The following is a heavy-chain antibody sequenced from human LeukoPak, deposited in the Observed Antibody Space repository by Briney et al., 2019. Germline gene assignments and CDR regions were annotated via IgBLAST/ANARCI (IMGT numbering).Heavy chain of an antibody. CDR3: ARAGWYDYVWGSYRSYGFDY. CDR1: GGSFSGYY. J-gene: IGHJ4*02. D-gene: IGHD3-16*02. V-gene: IGHV4-34*01. Sequence: SETLSLTCAVYGGSFSGYYWGWIRQPPGKGLEWIGEINHSGSTNYNPSLKSRVTISVDTSKNQFSLKLSSVTAADTAVYYCARAGWYDYVWGSYRSYGFDYWGQGTLVTVSS. CDR2: INHSGST.